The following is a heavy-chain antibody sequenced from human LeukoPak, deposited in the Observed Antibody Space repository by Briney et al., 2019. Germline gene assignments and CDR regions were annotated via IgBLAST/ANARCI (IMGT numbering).Heavy chain of an antibody. CDR3: ARGGQYCSTISCYAYNWFDP. CDR1: GFIFSDYA. J-gene: IGHJ5*02. V-gene: IGHV3-30-3*01. CDR2: ISDDGSNE. D-gene: IGHD2-2*01. Sequence: GGSLRLSCAASGFIFSDYAMLWVRQAPGKGLEWMAVISDDGSNEHYADSVKGRLTISRDNLKNTLYLQMNILRAEDTAVYYCARGGQYCSTISCYAYNWFDPWGQGTLVTVSS.